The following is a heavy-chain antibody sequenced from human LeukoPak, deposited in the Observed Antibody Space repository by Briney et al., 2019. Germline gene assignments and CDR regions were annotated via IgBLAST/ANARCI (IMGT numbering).Heavy chain of an antibody. V-gene: IGHV4-34*01. CDR3: ASLIAAVDY. D-gene: IGHD6-13*01. J-gene: IGHJ4*02. Sequence: SGTLSLTCAVYGGSFSGYYWSWIRQPPGKGLEWIGEINHSGSTNYNPSLKSRVIISVDTSKNQFSLKLSSVTAADTAVYYCASLIAAVDYWGQGTLVTVSS. CDR2: INHSGST. CDR1: GGSFSGYY.